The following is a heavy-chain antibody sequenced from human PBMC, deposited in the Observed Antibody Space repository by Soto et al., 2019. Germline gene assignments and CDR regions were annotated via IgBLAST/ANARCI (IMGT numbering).Heavy chain of an antibody. CDR1: GFTFSSYA. D-gene: IGHD3-22*01. Sequence: GGSLRLSCAASGFTFSSYAMHWVRQAPGKGLEWVAVISYDGSNKYYADSVKGRFTISRDNSKNTLYLQMNSLRAEDTAVYYCARFTNGDSSGYFDYWGQGTLVTVSS. J-gene: IGHJ4*02. CDR2: ISYDGSNK. CDR3: ARFTNGDSSGYFDY. V-gene: IGHV3-30-3*01.